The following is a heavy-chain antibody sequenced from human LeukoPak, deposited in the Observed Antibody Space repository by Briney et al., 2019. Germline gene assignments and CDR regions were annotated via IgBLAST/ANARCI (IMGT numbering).Heavy chain of an antibody. CDR2: ISSSSSYI. V-gene: IGHV3-21*01. J-gene: IGHJ4*02. CDR3: AREQYYYDSSGYFAY. CDR1: GFTFSSYS. Sequence: GGSLRLSCAASGFTFSSYSMNWVRQAPGKGLEWVSSISSSSSYIYYADSVKGRFTISRDNAKNSLYLQMNSLRAEDTAVYYCAREQYYYDSSGYFAYWGQGTLVTVSS. D-gene: IGHD3-22*01.